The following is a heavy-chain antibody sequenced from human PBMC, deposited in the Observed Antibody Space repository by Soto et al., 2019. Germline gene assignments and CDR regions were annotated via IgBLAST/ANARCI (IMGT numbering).Heavy chain of an antibody. V-gene: IGHV4-4*02. CDR1: SGSISSSNW. Sequence: PSETLSLTCAVSSGSISSSNWWRWVRQPPGKGLEWIGEIYHSGSTNYNPSLKSRVTISVDKSKNQFSLKLSSVTAADTAVYYCARDSSSSFLGFDPWGQGTLVTVS. D-gene: IGHD6-13*01. CDR2: IYHSGST. CDR3: ARDSSSSFLGFDP. J-gene: IGHJ5*02.